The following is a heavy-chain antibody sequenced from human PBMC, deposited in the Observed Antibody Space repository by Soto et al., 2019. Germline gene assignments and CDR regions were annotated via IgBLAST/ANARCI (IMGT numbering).Heavy chain of an antibody. Sequence: SVKVSCKASGYTFTSYGISWVRQAPGQGLEWMGWISAYNGNTNYAQKLQGRVTMTTGTSTSTAYMELRSLRSDDTAVYYCARDRVGYSGYALGYYFDYWGQGTLVTVSS. V-gene: IGHV1-18*01. CDR3: ARDRVGYSGYALGYYFDY. CDR2: ISAYNGNT. J-gene: IGHJ4*02. CDR1: GYTFTSYG. D-gene: IGHD5-12*01.